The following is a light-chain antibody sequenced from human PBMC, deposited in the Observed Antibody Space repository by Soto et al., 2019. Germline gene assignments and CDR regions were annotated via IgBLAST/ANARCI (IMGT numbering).Light chain of an antibody. CDR2: GAS. Sequence: EIVLTQSPATLSLSPGERATLSCRASQSVSSYLAWFQQKPGQAPRLLIYGASTRATGIPARFSGSGSVTDFTLTISSLEPEDFAVYYCQQRSNWPRTFGQGTKVEI. J-gene: IGKJ2*01. V-gene: IGKV3-11*01. CDR3: QQRSNWPRT. CDR1: QSVSSY.